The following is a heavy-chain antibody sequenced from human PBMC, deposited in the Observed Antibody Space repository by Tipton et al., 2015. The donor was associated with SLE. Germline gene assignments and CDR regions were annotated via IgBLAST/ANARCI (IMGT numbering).Heavy chain of an antibody. V-gene: IGHV4-39*07. D-gene: IGHD6-19*01. Sequence: TLSLTCTVSGGSISSSSYYWSWIRQPPGKGLEWIGEINHSGSTNYNPSLKSRVTISVDTSKNQFSLKLSSVTAADTAVYYCARGSWLVDNAFDIWGQGTMVTVSS. J-gene: IGHJ3*02. CDR2: INHSGST. CDR3: ARGSWLVDNAFDI. CDR1: GGSISSSSYY.